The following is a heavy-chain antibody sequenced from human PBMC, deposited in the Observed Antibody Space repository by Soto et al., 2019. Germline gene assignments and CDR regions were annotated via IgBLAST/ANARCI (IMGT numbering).Heavy chain of an antibody. CDR1: GFTFSSYA. CDR3: ARSYPPYIAVAVYYFDY. Sequence: GGSLRLSCAASGFTFSSYAMHWVRQAPGKGLEWVAVISYDGSNKYYADSVKGRFTISRDNSKNTLYLQMNSLRAEDTAVYYCARSYPPYIAVAVYYFDYWGQGTLVTVSS. CDR2: ISYDGSNK. J-gene: IGHJ4*02. D-gene: IGHD6-19*01. V-gene: IGHV3-30-3*01.